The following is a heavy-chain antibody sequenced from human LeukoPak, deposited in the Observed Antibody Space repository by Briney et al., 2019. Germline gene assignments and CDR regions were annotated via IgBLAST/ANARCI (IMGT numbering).Heavy chain of an antibody. D-gene: IGHD3-10*01. CDR2: IYYSGST. V-gene: IGHV4-34*11. CDR3: ACTMVRGVISGGWFDP. Sequence: SETLSLTCAVYGGSFSGYYWSWIRQPPGKGLEWIGYIYYSGSTNYNPSLKSRVTISVDTSKNQFSLKLSSVTAADTAVYYCACTMVRGVISGGWFDPWGQGTLVTVSS. J-gene: IGHJ5*02. CDR1: GGSFSGYY.